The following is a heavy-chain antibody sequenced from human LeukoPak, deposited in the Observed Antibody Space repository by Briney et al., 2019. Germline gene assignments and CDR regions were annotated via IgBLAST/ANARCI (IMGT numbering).Heavy chain of an antibody. CDR1: GFTFNTYG. V-gene: IGHV3-23*01. D-gene: IGHD3-10*02. CDR2: ITSSGGST. Sequence: PGGSLILSCASSGFTFNTYGMTWVRQAPGKGLEWVSAITSSGGSTYYGDSVKGRFTISRDNSRNTLYLQMNSLRVDDTAVYYCARDLCWGCFDDWGQGDLVTVSS. CDR3: ARDLCWGCFDD. J-gene: IGHJ4*02.